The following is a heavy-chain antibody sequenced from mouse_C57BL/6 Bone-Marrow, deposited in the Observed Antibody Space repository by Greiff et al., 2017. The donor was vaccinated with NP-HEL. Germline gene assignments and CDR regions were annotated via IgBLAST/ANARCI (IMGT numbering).Heavy chain of an antibody. J-gene: IGHJ1*03. V-gene: IGHV1-78*01. Sequence: QVQLQQSDAELVKPGASVKISCKVSGYTFTDYTIHWMKQRPEQGLEWIGYIYPRDGSTKYNEKFKGKATLTADKSSSTAYMQLNSLTSEDSSDYFFASWKFYYCNYVDLYFDVWGTGTTVTVSS. CDR3: ASWKFYYCNYVDLYFDV. CDR2: IYPRDGST. D-gene: IGHD2-1*01. CDR1: GYTFTDYT.